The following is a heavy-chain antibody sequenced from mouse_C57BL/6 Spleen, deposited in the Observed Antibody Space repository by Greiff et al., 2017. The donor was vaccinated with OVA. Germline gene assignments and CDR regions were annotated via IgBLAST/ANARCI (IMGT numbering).Heavy chain of an antibody. Sequence: QVQLQQPGTELVKPGASVKLSCKASGYTFTSYWMHWVKQRPGQGLEWIGNINPSNGGTNYNEKFKSKATLTVDKSSSTAYMQLSSLTSEDSAVYYCARTIYYDYSYYYAMDYWGQGTSVTVSS. CDR1: GYTFTSYW. D-gene: IGHD2-4*01. CDR3: ARTIYYDYSYYYAMDY. V-gene: IGHV1-53*01. J-gene: IGHJ4*01. CDR2: INPSNGGT.